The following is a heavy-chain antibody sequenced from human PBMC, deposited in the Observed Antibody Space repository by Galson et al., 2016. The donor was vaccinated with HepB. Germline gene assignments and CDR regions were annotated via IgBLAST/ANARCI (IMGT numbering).Heavy chain of an antibody. CDR2: IGGSGGST. V-gene: IGHV3-23*01. J-gene: IGHJ4*02. D-gene: IGHD3-3*01. CDR1: GFTFNNYV. CDR3: AKSQGDYWSGSENYFDQ. Sequence: SLRLSCAASGFTFNNYVMNWVRQAPGKGLEWVSGIGGSGGSTFYADSVKGRFTISRNNSKNNMFLQMKSLRAEDTAVYYCAKSQGDYWSGSENYFDQWGQGTLVTVSS.